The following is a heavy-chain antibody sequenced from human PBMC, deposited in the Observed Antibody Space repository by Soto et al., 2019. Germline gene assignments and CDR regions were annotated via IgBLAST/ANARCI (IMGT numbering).Heavy chain of an antibody. V-gene: IGHV5-51*01. CDR3: ARLGVGMAV. CDR2: IDPGDSDT. CDR1: GYTFTNYW. D-gene: IGHD1-26*01. Sequence: EVQLVQSGAEVKKPGESLKISCKGSGYTFTNYWIGWVRQMPWKGLEWMGIIDPGDSDTRYSQSFQGQVTISAAKSISTAYLQWSTLKASDTDMCYCARLGVGMAVWGQGTTVTVSS. J-gene: IGHJ6*02.